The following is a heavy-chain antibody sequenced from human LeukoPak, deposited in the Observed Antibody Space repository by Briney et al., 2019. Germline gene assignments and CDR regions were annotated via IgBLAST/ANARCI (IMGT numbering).Heavy chain of an antibody. CDR3: ARGNRIQLWLKTHYYYYYMDV. V-gene: IGHV1-8*01. Sequence: ASVKVSCKASGYTFTSYDINWVRQATGQGLEWMGWMNPNSGNTGYAQKFQGRVTMTRNTSISTAYMELSSLRSEDMAVYYCARGNRIQLWLKTHYYYYYMDVWGKGTTVTVSS. CDR1: GYTFTSYD. CDR2: MNPNSGNT. D-gene: IGHD5-18*01. J-gene: IGHJ6*03.